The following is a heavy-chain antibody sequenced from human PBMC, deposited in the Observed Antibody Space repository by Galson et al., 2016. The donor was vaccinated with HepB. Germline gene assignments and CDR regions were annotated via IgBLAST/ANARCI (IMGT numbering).Heavy chain of an antibody. CDR1: GDSISSYF. CDR3: ARLRYSGNFDF. V-gene: IGHV4-59*01. D-gene: IGHD5-12*01. Sequence: LSLTCSVSGDSISSYFWSWIRQPPGKGLEWIGYVYSSGSTIYNPSLQSRVTMSVDTSKNQFSLNLESVTAAATAVFYCARLRYSGNFDFWGEGTLVTVSS. J-gene: IGHJ4*02. CDR2: VYSSGST.